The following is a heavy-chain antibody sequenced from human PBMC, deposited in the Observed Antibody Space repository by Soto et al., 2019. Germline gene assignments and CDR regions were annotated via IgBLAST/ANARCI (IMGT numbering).Heavy chain of an antibody. V-gene: IGHV3-66*01. CDR1: GFTVSSNY. J-gene: IGHJ6*03. CDR3: ARCYYYYGSTGYYMDV. Sequence: EVQLVESGGGLVQPGGSLRLSCAASGFTVSSNYMSWVRQAPGKGLEWVSVIYSGGSTYYADSVKGRFTISRDNSKNTLYLQMNSLRAEDTAVYYCARCYYYYGSTGYYMDVWGKGTTVTVSS. D-gene: IGHD3-10*01. CDR2: IYSGGST.